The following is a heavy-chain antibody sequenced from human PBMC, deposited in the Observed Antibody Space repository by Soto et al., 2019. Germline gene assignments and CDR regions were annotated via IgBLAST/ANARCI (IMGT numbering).Heavy chain of an antibody. D-gene: IGHD6-13*01. V-gene: IGHV3-33*01. J-gene: IGHJ4*02. CDR2: IWYDGSNK. Sequence: LRLSFAASGFTFSSYGMHWVRQAPGKGLEWVAVIWYDGSNKYYADSVKGRFTISRDNSKNTLYLQMNSLRAEDTAVYYCARDRIAAAGGIDYWGQGTLVTVSS. CDR3: ARDRIAAAGGIDY. CDR1: GFTFSSYG.